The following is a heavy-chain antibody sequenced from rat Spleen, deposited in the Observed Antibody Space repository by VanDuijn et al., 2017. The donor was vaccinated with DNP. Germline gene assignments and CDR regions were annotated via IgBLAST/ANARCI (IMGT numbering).Heavy chain of an antibody. CDR1: GYTFTSYY. Sequence: QVQLQQSGAELAKPGSSVKISCKASGYTFTSYYINWIKQTTGQGLEYVGYINAGSGGANSNERFKDKVTLTVDKSSSTAFMQLSSLTPDDSAVYHCARRRLPYWYFDFWGPGTMVTVSS. CDR3: ARRRLPYWYFDF. D-gene: IGHD1-4*01. CDR2: INAGSGGA. J-gene: IGHJ1*01. V-gene: IGHV1-43*01.